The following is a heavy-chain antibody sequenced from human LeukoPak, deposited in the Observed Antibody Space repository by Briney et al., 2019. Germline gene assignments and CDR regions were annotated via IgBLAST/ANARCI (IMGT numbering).Heavy chain of an antibody. CDR2: INGDASST. J-gene: IGHJ4*02. CDR1: GLTLSGYW. V-gene: IGHV3-74*01. CDR3: ARARGNTYGYFEY. Sequence: GGSLRLSCAASGLTLSGYWMHWVRQAPGKGLVWVSRINGDASSTSYADSVKGRFTISRDNAKSKLYLQMNSLRVEDTAVYYFARARGNTYGYFEYWGQGTLVTVSS. D-gene: IGHD5-18*01.